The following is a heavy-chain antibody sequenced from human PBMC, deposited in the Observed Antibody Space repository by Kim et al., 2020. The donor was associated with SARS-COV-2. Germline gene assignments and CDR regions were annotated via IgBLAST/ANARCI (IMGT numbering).Heavy chain of an antibody. CDR2: IYYSGST. V-gene: IGHV4-39*07. CDR1: GGSISSSSYY. J-gene: IGHJ3*02. D-gene: IGHD3-10*01. CDR3: ARVRVLLWFGEFVHDVFDI. Sequence: SETLSLTCTVSGGSISSSSYYWGWIRQPPGKGLEWIGSIYYSGSTYYNPSLKSRVTISVDTSKNQFSLKLSSVTAADTAVYYCARVRVLLWFGEFVHDVFDIWGQGTMVTVSS.